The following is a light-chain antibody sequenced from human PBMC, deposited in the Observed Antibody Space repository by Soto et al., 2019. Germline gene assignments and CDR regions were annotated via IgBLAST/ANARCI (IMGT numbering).Light chain of an antibody. CDR3: QQYNNWLA. Sequence: EIVMTQSPATLSVSLGERATVSCRASQSVASNLAWYQQKPGQAPRLLIYGASTRAAGIPARFSGSGSGTEFTLTNSSLQSEDSAVYYCQQYNNWLAFGGGTKVDIK. CDR2: GAS. J-gene: IGKJ4*01. V-gene: IGKV3-15*01. CDR1: QSVASN.